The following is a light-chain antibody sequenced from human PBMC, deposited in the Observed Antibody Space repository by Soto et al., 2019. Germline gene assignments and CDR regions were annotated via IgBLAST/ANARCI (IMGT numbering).Light chain of an antibody. Sequence: DIVMTQSPDSLAVSLGERATINCKSSQSVLFTSNNRNYIGWYQQKSGQSPTLLIYWASTRESGVTDRFSGSGSGTAFTLTINNVQAEDVAVYYCQQYYSIPQTFGQGTKLEIK. CDR1: QSVLFTSNNRNY. V-gene: IGKV4-1*01. J-gene: IGKJ2*01. CDR3: QQYYSIPQT. CDR2: WAS.